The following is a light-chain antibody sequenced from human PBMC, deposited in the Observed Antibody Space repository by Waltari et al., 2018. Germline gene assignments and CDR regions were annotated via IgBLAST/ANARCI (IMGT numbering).Light chain of an antibody. J-gene: IGKJ5*01. CDR1: HSGDTS. CDR2: DVF. Sequence: EIVLTQSPATLSLSPGDRATLSCRASHSGDTSLAWYQQKLGQAPRLLIYDVFYRATGIPARFSGRGSGTDFTLTISSLEPEDFALYFCQQRRDWPITFGQGTRLEIK. CDR3: QQRRDWPIT. V-gene: IGKV3-11*01.